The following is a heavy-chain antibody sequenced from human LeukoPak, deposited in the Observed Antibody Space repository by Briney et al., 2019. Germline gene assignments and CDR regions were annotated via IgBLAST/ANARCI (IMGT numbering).Heavy chain of an antibody. CDR2: IRYDGSNK. D-gene: IGHD7-27*01. CDR3: AKVSLGIAFFDY. Sequence: GGSLRLSCTASGFIFSTYGMHWVRQAPGKGLEWVAFIRYDGSNKYYADSVKGRFTISRDNSKNTLYLQMNSLRAEDTAVYYCAKVSLGIAFFDYWGQGTLVTVSS. V-gene: IGHV3-30*02. CDR1: GFIFSTYG. J-gene: IGHJ4*02.